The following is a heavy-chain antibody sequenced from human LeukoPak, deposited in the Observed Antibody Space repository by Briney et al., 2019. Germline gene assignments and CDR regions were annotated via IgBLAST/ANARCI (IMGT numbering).Heavy chain of an antibody. D-gene: IGHD6-13*01. CDR1: GYSFTSYW. V-gene: IGHV5-51*01. CDR2: IYPGDSDT. Sequence: GESLKISCKAFGYSFTSYWIGWVRQMPGKGLEWMGIIYPGDSDTRYSPSFQGQVTISADKSISTAYLQWSSLKASDTAIYYCARTYSSSWPYSFDYWGQGTLVTVSS. J-gene: IGHJ4*02. CDR3: ARTYSSSWPYSFDY.